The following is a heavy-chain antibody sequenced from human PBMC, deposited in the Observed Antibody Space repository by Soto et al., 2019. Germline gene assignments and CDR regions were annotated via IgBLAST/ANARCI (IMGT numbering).Heavy chain of an antibody. V-gene: IGHV5-51*01. CDR2: IYPGDSDT. J-gene: IGHJ6*02. CDR1: GYSFTSYW. CDR3: ARGYYDFWSGPIPVYCGMDV. D-gene: IGHD3-3*01. Sequence: GESLKISCTGSGYSFTSYWIGLVRQMPGKGLEWMGIIYPGDSDTRYSTSFQGQLTISAYKSISTAYLQWSSLKASDTAMYYCARGYYDFWSGPIPVYCGMDVWGQGTTVTVS.